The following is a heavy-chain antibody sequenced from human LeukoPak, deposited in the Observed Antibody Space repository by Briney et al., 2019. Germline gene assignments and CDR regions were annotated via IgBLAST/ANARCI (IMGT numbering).Heavy chain of an antibody. Sequence: GASVKVSCKASGYTFTSYGISWVRQAPGQGLEWMGWISAYNGNTNYAQKLQGRVTMTTDTSTSTAYMELRSLRSDDTAVYYCARPALIGVSGSYYDYWGQGTLVTVSS. D-gene: IGHD1-26*01. CDR3: ARPALIGVSGSYYDY. CDR2: ISAYNGNT. J-gene: IGHJ4*02. CDR1: GYTFTSYG. V-gene: IGHV1-18*01.